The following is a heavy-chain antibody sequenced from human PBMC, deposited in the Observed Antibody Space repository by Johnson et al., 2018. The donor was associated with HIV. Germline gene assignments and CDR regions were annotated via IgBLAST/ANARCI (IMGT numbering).Heavy chain of an antibody. J-gene: IGHJ3*02. V-gene: IGHV3-66*01. D-gene: IGHD3-10*01. Sequence: VQLVESGGGLVQPGGSLRLSCAASGITVSSNYMTWVRQAPGKGLEWVSVIYSGGSTGYADSVKGRFTISRDNAKNSLYLQMNSLRAEDTALYYCARDRITMVRGVTEDAFDIWGQGTMVTVSS. CDR1: GITVSSNY. CDR2: IYSGGST. CDR3: ARDRITMVRGVTEDAFDI.